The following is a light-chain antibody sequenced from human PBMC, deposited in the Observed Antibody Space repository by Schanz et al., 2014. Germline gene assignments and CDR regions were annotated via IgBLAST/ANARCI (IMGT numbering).Light chain of an antibody. V-gene: IGKV1-5*01. CDR2: DAS. Sequence: DIQMTQSPSTLSASVGDRVTITCRTSESISRWLAWYQQKPGKAPKLLIYDASSLGSGVPSRFSGSGSGTEFTLTISSLQPDDFSTYFCLQYSSYWTFGQGTKVEIK. CDR1: ESISRW. CDR3: LQYSSYWT. J-gene: IGKJ1*01.